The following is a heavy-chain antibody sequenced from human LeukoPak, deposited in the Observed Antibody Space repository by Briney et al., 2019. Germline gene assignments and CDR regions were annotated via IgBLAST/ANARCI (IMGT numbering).Heavy chain of an antibody. Sequence: PSETLSLTCTVSGGSMSSYYWSWIRQPPGKGLEWIGRIYTSGSTNYNPSLKSRFTMSVDTSKNQFSLKLSSVTAADTAVYYCARDVRQQDDYFDHWGQGTLVTVSS. D-gene: IGHD3-10*01. CDR3: ARDVRQQDDYFDH. CDR1: GGSMSSYY. CDR2: IYTSGST. J-gene: IGHJ4*02. V-gene: IGHV4-4*07.